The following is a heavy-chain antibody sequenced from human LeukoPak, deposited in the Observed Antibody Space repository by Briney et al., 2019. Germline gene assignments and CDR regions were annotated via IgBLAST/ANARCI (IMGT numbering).Heavy chain of an antibody. CDR3: AKDGDGYNLD. J-gene: IGHJ4*02. CDR1: GYIFTGYY. V-gene: IGHV1-2*02. Sequence: EASVKVSCKASGYIFTGYYLHWVRQAPGQGLEWAGGINSNNGDTHYAQNFQGRVTMTRDTSISTAYMELSRLGSDDTAVYYCAKDGDGYNLDWGQGTLVTVSS. D-gene: IGHD5-24*01. CDR2: INSNNGDT.